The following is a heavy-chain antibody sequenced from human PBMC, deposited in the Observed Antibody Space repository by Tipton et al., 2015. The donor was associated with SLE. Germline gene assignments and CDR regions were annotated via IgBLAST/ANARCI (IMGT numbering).Heavy chain of an antibody. Sequence: TLSLTCAVYGGSSSGYYWSRIRQPPGKGLEWIGEINHSGSTNYNPSLKSRVTISVDTSKNQFSLQLSSVIAADTAVYYCARGGFGELLFDYWGQGTLVTVSS. J-gene: IGHJ4*02. CDR3: ARGGFGELLFDY. CDR2: INHSGST. D-gene: IGHD3-10*01. CDR1: GGSSSGYY. V-gene: IGHV4-34*01.